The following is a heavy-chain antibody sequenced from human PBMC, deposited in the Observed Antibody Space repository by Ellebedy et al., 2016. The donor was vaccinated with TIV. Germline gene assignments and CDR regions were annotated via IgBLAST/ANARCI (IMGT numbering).Heavy chain of an antibody. CDR3: ARDRYGDHDY. D-gene: IGHD4-17*01. CDR1: GGSFSGYY. Sequence: SETLSLTXAVYGGSFSGYYWSWIRQPPGKGLEWIGEINHSGSTNYNPSLKSRVTISVDTSKNQFSLKLSSVTAADTAVYYCARDRYGDHDYWGQGTLVTVSS. J-gene: IGHJ4*02. CDR2: INHSGST. V-gene: IGHV4-34*01.